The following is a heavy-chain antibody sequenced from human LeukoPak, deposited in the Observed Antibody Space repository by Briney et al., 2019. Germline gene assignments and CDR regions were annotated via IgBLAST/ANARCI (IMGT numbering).Heavy chain of an antibody. J-gene: IGHJ5*02. CDR3: ARHYAWSRGKTDYTWFDP. D-gene: IGHD2-15*01. CDR2: IYCSGST. CDR1: GGSISSSSYS. Sequence: PSETLSLTCTVSGGSISSSSYSWGWSRQPPGKGLEWIGRIYCSGSTYYNPSLKSRVTISVDTSKNKFSLKLSSVTAADTAVYYCARHYAWSRGKTDYTWFDPWGQGTLVTVSS. V-gene: IGHV4-39*01.